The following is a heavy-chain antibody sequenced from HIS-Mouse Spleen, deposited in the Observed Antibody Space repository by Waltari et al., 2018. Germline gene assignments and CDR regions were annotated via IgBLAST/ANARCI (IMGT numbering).Heavy chain of an antibody. V-gene: IGHV3-21*01. J-gene: IGHJ4*02. CDR1: GFTFSSYS. Sequence: EVQLVESGGGLVKPGGSLRLSCAASGFTFSSYSMNWVRQAPGKGRGWVSYSSSSSSELYYADSVKGRFTISRDNAKNSLYLQMNSLRAEDTAVYYCARGGSYSDLDYWGQGTLVTVSS. CDR3: ARGGSYSDLDY. CDR2: SSSSSSEL. D-gene: IGHD1-26*01.